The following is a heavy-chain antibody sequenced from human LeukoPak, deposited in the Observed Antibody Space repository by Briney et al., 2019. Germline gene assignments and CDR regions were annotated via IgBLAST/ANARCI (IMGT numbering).Heavy chain of an antibody. Sequence: PGESLKISCQASGYSSTTYWIGWVRQMPGKGLEWMGIIYPGDSDTRYSPSFQGQVTISADKSISTAYLQWSSLKASDTATYYCARRPRRHSYDSSGFDYWGRGTLVTVSS. CDR3: ARRPRRHSYDSSGFDY. CDR1: GYSSTTYW. V-gene: IGHV5-51*01. D-gene: IGHD3-22*01. J-gene: IGHJ4*02. CDR2: IYPGDSDT.